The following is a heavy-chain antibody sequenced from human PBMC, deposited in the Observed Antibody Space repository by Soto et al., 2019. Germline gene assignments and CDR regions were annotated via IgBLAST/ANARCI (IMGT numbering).Heavy chain of an antibody. V-gene: IGHV5-51*01. D-gene: IGHD2-21*02. CDR1: GYSFTSYW. CDR3: ARPQYCGGDCYDLNWFDP. J-gene: IGHJ5*02. Sequence: GESLKISCKGSGYSFTSYWIGWVRQMPGKGLEWMGIIYPGDSDTRYSPSFQGQVTISADKSISTAYLQWSSLKASDTAMYYCARPQYCGGDCYDLNWFDPWGQGTLGTVS. CDR2: IYPGDSDT.